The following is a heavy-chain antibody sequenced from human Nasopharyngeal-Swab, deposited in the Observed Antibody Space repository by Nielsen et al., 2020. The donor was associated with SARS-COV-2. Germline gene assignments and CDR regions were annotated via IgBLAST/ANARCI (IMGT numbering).Heavy chain of an antibody. Sequence: SETLSLTCTVSGGSISSYYWSWIRQPPGKGLEWIGYIYYSGGTNYNPSLKSRVTISVDTFKNQFSLKLSSVTAADTAVYYCARLMGSSTSFGRFDPWGQGTLVTVSS. D-gene: IGHD2-2*01. J-gene: IGHJ5*02. CDR2: IYYSGGT. V-gene: IGHV4-59*01. CDR1: GGSISSYY. CDR3: ARLMGSSTSFGRFDP.